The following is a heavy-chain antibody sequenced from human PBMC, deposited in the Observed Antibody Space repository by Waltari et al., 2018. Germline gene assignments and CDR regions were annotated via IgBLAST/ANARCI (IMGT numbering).Heavy chain of an antibody. CDR2: IYDSETI. Sequence: QVQLQESGLGLVKPSETQAITCAVSGSSISRNYFWGWVRQPPGKGLEWIGHIYDSETIFYNPSLKSRVTISLDTSKNHFSLKLSSLTAADTAVYFCARGLSKVADYWGQGILVTVSS. CDR1: GSSISRNYF. CDR3: ARGLSKVADY. J-gene: IGHJ4*02. V-gene: IGHV4-38-2*01. D-gene: IGHD1-26*01.